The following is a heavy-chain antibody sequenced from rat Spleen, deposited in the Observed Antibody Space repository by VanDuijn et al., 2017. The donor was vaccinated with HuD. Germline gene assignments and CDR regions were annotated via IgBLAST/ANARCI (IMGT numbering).Heavy chain of an antibody. Sequence: EVQLVESGGGLVQPGRSLKLSCAASGFIFSDYYMAWVRQAPTKGLEWVATISYDGNTTYYRDSVKGRFTVSRENAKSTLYFLMDSLRSEDTATYYCVRQDTSGYSNWFAYWGQGTLVTVSS. CDR2: ISYDGNTT. J-gene: IGHJ3*01. D-gene: IGHD4-3*01. V-gene: IGHV5-7*01. CDR3: VRQDTSGYSNWFAY. CDR1: GFIFSDYY.